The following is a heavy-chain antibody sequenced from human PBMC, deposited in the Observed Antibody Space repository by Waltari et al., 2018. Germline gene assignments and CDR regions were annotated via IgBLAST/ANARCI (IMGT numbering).Heavy chain of an antibody. D-gene: IGHD3-3*01. J-gene: IGHJ6*03. CDR2: INPNSGGT. V-gene: IGHV1-2*02. CDR1: GYTFTGYY. Sequence: QVQLVQSGAEVKKPGASVKVSCKASGYTFTGYYMHWVRQAPGQGLEWMGWINPNSGGTNYAQKFQGRVTMTRDTSISTAYMELSRLRSDDTAVYYCARDGRITIFGVVSYYYYYYMDVWGKGTTVTVSS. CDR3: ARDGRITIFGVVSYYYYYYMDV.